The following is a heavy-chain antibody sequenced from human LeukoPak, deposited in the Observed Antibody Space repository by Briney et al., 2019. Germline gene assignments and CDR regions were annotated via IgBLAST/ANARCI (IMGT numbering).Heavy chain of an antibody. J-gene: IGHJ4*02. CDR1: GFTVFNYC. Sequence: PGGSLRLSCAASGFTVFNYCMSWVRQAPGKGLEWVANINLDGSKKYYVDSLKGRFTISRDNAKNSLYLQMNSLRAEDTAVYYCARLWSTDCSGGTCPHQPNYWGQGILVTVSS. D-gene: IGHD2-15*01. V-gene: IGHV3-7*01. CDR3: ARLWSTDCSGGTCPHQPNY. CDR2: INLDGSKK.